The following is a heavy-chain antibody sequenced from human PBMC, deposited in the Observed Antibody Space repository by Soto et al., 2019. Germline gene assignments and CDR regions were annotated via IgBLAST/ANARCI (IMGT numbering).Heavy chain of an antibody. D-gene: IGHD5-18*01. CDR1: GYIFTSFY. Sequence: QVQLVQSGADVKKPGASVKVSCKASGYIFTSFYMHWVRQAPGQGLEWMGIINPIGGSTTYAQKFQGRVTMTRDTSTSTLYMQLSSLRSEDTAVYYCVRDPRGDRFTYATPHGMDVWGQGTTVTVSS. CDR3: VRDPRGDRFTYATPHGMDV. V-gene: IGHV1-46*01. CDR2: INPIGGST. J-gene: IGHJ6*02.